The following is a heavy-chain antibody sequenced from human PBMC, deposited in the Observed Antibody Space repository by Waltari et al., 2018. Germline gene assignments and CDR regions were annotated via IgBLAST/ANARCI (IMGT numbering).Heavy chain of an antibody. V-gene: IGHV3-11*01. Sequence: QVQLVESGGGMVKHEASLRLSCAATGFTFSDFYMSWIRQTQGKGLEWISYISSSGDDVYYADSVKGRFTFSRDNAKNSLYLQMTSLRPEDTAVYYCARGAPFDPWGQGTLVIVSS. CDR2: ISSSGDDV. CDR3: ARGAPFDP. CDR1: GFTFSDFY. J-gene: IGHJ5*02.